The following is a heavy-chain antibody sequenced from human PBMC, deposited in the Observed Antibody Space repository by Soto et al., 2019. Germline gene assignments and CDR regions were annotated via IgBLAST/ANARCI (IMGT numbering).Heavy chain of an antibody. J-gene: IGHJ4*02. D-gene: IGHD4-17*01. V-gene: IGHV4-59*01. CDR1: GGSISSYY. CDR3: GRVGGYGDYDYFDY. Sequence: QVQLQESGPGLVKPSETLSLTCTVSGGSISSYYWSWIRQPPGKGLEWIGYIYYSGSTNYNPSLKSLGTISVDTSKNQVARELSSVTAADTAVDYCGRVGGYGDYDYFDYWGQGTLVTVSS. CDR2: IYYSGST.